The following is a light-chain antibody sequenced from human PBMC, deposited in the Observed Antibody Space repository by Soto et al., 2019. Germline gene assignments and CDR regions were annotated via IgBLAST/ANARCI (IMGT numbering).Light chain of an antibody. Sequence: DVVVTQSPLSLPVTLGQPASISCRSSQSLVYRDGNTYLNWFQQRPGQSPRRLIYKVSERDSGVTNRFSGSGLGTDFTLKISRVEAEDVGVYYCMQGTHWPYTFGQGTKLEIK. CDR3: MQGTHWPYT. V-gene: IGKV2-30*01. CDR2: KVS. CDR1: QSLVYRDGNTY. J-gene: IGKJ2*01.